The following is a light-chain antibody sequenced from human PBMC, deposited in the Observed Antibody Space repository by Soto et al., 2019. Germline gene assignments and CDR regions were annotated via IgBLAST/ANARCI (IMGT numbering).Light chain of an antibody. CDR1: QSINNNY. Sequence: EIVLTQSPGTLSLSPGERATLSCRASQSINNNYLAWYQQKRGQAPRLLIYGASSRVTGIPDRFSGSGSGTDVTLPISKLELEDFAVYYCQQYGCSPLTFGQGTKVEIK. CDR2: GAS. V-gene: IGKV3-20*01. CDR3: QQYGCSPLT. J-gene: IGKJ1*01.